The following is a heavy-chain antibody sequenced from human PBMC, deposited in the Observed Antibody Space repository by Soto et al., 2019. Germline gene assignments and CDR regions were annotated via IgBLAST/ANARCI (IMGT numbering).Heavy chain of an antibody. V-gene: IGHV4-34*01. CDR2: INHSGST. CDR1: GGSFSGYY. CDR3: ARGGKSSSWYKYYYYYMDV. Sequence: QVQLQQWGAGLLKPSETLSLTCAVYGGSFSGYYWSWIRQPPGKGLEWIGEINHSGSTNYNPSLKSGVTISVDTSKNQFSLKLSSVTAADTAVYYCARGGKSSSWYKYYYYYMDVWGKGTTVTVSS. J-gene: IGHJ6*03. D-gene: IGHD6-13*01.